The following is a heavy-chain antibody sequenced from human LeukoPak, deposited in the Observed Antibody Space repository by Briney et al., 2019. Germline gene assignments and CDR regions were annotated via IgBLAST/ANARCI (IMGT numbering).Heavy chain of an antibody. CDR3: ARVLDSGDSPLYFDY. CDR2: IYYSGST. CDR1: GGSISSGGYY. D-gene: IGHD4-17*01. V-gene: IGHV4-31*03. J-gene: IGHJ4*02. Sequence: SETLSLTCTVSGGSISSGGYYWSWIRQHPGKGLEWIGYIYYSGSTYYNPSLRSRVTISVDTSKNQFSLKLSSVTAADTAVYYCARVLDSGDSPLYFDYWGQGTLVTVSS.